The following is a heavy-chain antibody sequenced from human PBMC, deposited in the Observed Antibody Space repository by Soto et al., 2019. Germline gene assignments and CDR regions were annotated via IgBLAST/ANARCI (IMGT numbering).Heavy chain of an antibody. CDR1: GGSISSGDYY. J-gene: IGHJ3*02. Sequence: SETLSLTCTVSGGSISSGDYYWSWIRQPPGKGLEWIGYIYYSGSTYYNPSLKSRVTISVDTSKNQFSLKLSSVTAADTAVYYCARGGWLLFSGDAFDIWGQGTMVTVSS. CDR3: ARGGWLLFSGDAFDI. D-gene: IGHD3-3*01. CDR2: IYYSGST. V-gene: IGHV4-30-4*01.